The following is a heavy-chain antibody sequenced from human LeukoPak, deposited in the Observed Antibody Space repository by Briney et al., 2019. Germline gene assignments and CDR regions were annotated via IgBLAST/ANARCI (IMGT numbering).Heavy chain of an antibody. CDR3: ARSPHILTGENFDF. CDR2: INVNSGGT. J-gene: IGHJ4*02. Sequence: ASLKVSCTASGYTFTDDYIHWVRQAPGQGLEWMGWINVNSGGTNYAQKFYARVTMTRDTSISTAYMELSRLRSDDTAVFYCARSPHILTGENFDFWGQGTLVTVSS. V-gene: IGHV1-2*02. CDR1: GYTFTDDY. D-gene: IGHD3-9*01.